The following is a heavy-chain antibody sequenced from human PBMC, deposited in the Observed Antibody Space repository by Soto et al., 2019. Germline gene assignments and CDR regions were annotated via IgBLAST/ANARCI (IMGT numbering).Heavy chain of an antibody. D-gene: IGHD3-3*01. CDR2: ISYDGSNK. J-gene: IGHJ6*02. V-gene: IGHV3-30*18. CDR3: AKVERAYDFWSGYYYYGMDV. CDR1: GFTFSSYG. Sequence: GGSLRLSCAASGFTFSSYGMHWVRQAPGKGLEWVAVISYDGSNKYYADSVKGRFTISRDNSKNTLYLQMNSLRAEDTAVYYCAKVERAYDFWSGYYYYGMDVWDQGTTVTVSS.